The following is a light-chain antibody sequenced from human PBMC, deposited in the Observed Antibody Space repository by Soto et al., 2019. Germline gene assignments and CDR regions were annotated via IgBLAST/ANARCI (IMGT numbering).Light chain of an antibody. CDR3: QQSYSFPWT. J-gene: IGKJ1*01. V-gene: IGKV1-39*01. Sequence: DIQMTQSPSSLSASVGDRVTITCRASQSISSYLNWFQQKPGKAPKLLIYAASSLQSGVPSRFSGSGSGTDFTLTISSLQPEDFATYHCQQSYSFPWTFGQGTKVEIK. CDR1: QSISSY. CDR2: AAS.